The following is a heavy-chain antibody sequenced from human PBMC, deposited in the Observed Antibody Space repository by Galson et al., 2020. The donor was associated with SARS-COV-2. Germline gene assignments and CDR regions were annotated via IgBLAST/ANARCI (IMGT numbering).Heavy chain of an antibody. Sequence: QLGESLKISCAASGFTFNNYLMHWVRQAPGKGLEWVAVMSSDVSNQYYADSVKGRFTISRDNSKNSLDLQMNSLRAEDTAMYYCARTEVTTMMFLDLWGRGTLVTVSS. V-gene: IGHV3-30*04. J-gene: IGHJ2*01. CDR1: GFTFNNYL. CDR3: ARTEVTTMMFLDL. D-gene: IGHD5-12*01. CDR2: MSSDVSNQ.